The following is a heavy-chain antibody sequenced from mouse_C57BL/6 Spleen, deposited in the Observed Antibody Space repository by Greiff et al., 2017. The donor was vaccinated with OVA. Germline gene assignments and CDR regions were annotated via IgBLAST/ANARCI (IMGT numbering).Heavy chain of an antibody. CDR1: GFTFSSYT. D-gene: IGHD1-1*01. CDR2: ISGGGGNT. V-gene: IGHV5-9*01. Sequence: EVMLVESGGGLVKPGGSLKLSCAASGFTFSSYTMSWVRQTPEKRLEWVATISGGGGNTYYPDSVKGRFTISRDNAKNTLYLQMSSLRSEDTALYYCARRDYGSSYEAYWGQGTLVTVSA. CDR3: ARRDYGSSYEAY. J-gene: IGHJ3*01.